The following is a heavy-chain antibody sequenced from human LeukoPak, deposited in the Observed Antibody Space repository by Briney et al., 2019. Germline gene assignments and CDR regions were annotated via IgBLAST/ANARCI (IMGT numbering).Heavy chain of an antibody. J-gene: IGHJ4*02. CDR2: IYYSGTT. D-gene: IGHD3-10*01. CDR1: GVSISSSTNY. Sequence: SETLSLTCTVSGVSISSSTNYWGWIRQPPGKGLEWIGSIYYSGTTYFNPSLKSRVTISVDTSKNQFSLKLSSVTAADTVVYYCASVLRGSFDYWGQGTLVTVSS. V-gene: IGHV4-39*07. CDR3: ASVLRGSFDY.